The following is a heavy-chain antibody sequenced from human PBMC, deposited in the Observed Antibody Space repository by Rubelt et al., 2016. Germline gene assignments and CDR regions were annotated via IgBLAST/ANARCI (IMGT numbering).Heavy chain of an antibody. J-gene: IGHJ6*02. Sequence: NYADSVKGRFTISRDNAKNTLYLQMNSLRAEDTAVYYCARERNLYYYGMDVWGQGTTVTVSS. V-gene: IGHV3-74*01. CDR3: ARERNLYYYGMDV.